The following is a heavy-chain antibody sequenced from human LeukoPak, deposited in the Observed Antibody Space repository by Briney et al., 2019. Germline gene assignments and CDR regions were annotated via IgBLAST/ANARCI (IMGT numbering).Heavy chain of an antibody. J-gene: IGHJ4*02. CDR2: ISSSGSTI. Sequence: PGGSLRLSCAASGFTFSDYYMSWIRQAPGKGLEWVSYISSSGSTIYYADSVKGRFTISRDNAKNSLYLQMNSLRAEDMALYYCAKSGCSSTSCYYNSWGQGTLVTVSS. CDR3: AKSGCSSTSCYYNS. V-gene: IGHV3-11*01. D-gene: IGHD2-2*01. CDR1: GFTFSDYY.